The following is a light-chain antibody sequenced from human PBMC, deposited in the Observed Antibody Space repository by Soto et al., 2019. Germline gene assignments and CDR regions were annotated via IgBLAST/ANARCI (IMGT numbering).Light chain of an antibody. CDR3: MQALEPPGT. Sequence: DIVMTQSPLSLPVTPGEPASISCRSSQSLMYSNGYNYLDWYLQKPGQSPQLLIYLGSNRASGVSDRFSGSGSGTDFTLNISRVEAEDVGAYYCMQALEPPGTFGPGTKVHIK. CDR2: LGS. CDR1: QSLMYSNGYNY. J-gene: IGKJ3*01. V-gene: IGKV2-28*01.